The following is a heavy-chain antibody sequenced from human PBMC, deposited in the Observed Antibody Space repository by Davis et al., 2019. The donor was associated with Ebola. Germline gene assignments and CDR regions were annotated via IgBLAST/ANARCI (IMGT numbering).Heavy chain of an antibody. CDR3: AKDESPDGYNYPDY. V-gene: IGHV3-30*18. D-gene: IGHD5-24*01. CDR2: ISYDGSNK. CDR1: GFTFSSYG. J-gene: IGHJ4*02. Sequence: GESLKISCAASGFTFSSYGMHWVRQAPGKGLEWVAVISYDGSNKYYADSVKGRFTISRDNSKNTLYLQMNSLRAEDTAVYYCAKDESPDGYNYPDYWGQGTLVTVSS.